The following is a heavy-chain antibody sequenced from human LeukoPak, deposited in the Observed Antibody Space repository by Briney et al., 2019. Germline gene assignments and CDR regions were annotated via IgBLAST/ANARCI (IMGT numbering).Heavy chain of an antibody. V-gene: IGHV1-18*01. J-gene: IGHJ4*02. Sequence: ASVKVSCKASGYTFTSYGISWVRQAPGQGLEWMGWISAYNGNTNYAQKFQGRVTITADKSTSTAYMELSSLRSEDTAVYYCARTEHYDILTGYNYWGQGTLVTVSS. CDR2: ISAYNGNT. CDR1: GYTFTSYG. D-gene: IGHD3-9*01. CDR3: ARTEHYDILTGYNY.